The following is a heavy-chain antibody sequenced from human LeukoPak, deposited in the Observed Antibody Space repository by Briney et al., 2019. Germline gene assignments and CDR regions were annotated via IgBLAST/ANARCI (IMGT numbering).Heavy chain of an antibody. D-gene: IGHD6-19*01. CDR1: GFTFSSYS. V-gene: IGHV3-21*01. CDR2: ISSSSSYI. J-gene: IGHJ5*02. CDR3: ASSGWYDVRWFDP. Sequence: GGSLRLSCAASGFTFSSYSMSWVRQAPGKGLEWVSSISSSSSYIYYAGSVKGRFTISRDNAKNSLYLQMNSLRAEDTAVYYCASSGWYDVRWFDPWGQGTLVTVSS.